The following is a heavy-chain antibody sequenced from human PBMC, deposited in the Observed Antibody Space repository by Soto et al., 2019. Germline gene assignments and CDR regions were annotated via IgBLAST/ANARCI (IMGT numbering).Heavy chain of an antibody. V-gene: IGHV4-31*03. Sequence: QVPLQESGPGLVKPSQTLSLTCNVSGGSISGGRYYWNWIRQHPGKGLEWIGNIYDNGITYYNPSLKSRVIISEDTSKNQFSLRLSSVTAGDTAVYYCTRGRGFGMDVWGQGTTVTVSS. CDR3: TRGRGFGMDV. J-gene: IGHJ6*02. CDR2: IYDNGIT. CDR1: GGSISGGRYY.